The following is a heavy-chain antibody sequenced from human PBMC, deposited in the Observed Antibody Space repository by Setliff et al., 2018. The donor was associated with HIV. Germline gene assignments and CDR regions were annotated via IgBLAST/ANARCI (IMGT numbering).Heavy chain of an antibody. CDR1: GYTFTGYY. Sequence: ASVKVSCKASGYTFTGYYMHWVRQAPGQGLEWMGWINPNSGGTNYAQKFQGRVTMTRDTSTSTAYMELSRLRSDDTAVYYCARTRGGCMTSSCPTSYYYYYMDVWGRGTTVTVSS. J-gene: IGHJ6*03. V-gene: IGHV1-2*02. CDR2: INPNSGGT. CDR3: ARTRGGCMTSSCPTSYYYYYMDV. D-gene: IGHD2-2*01.